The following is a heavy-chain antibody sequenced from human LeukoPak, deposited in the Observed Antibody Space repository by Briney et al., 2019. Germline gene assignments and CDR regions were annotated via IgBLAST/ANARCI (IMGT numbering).Heavy chain of an antibody. CDR2: INANSGGT. V-gene: IGHV1-2*06. J-gene: IGHJ4*02. CDR1: GYTFVDYF. CDR3: ARDVSSTSNWEFDY. D-gene: IGHD1-26*01. Sequence: ASVKVSCKTSGYTFVDYFIHWVRQAPGQGLEWMGRINANSGGTEYEQKFQGRVTMTRDTSISTAYVEVNWLISDDTAIYYCARDVSSTSNWEFDYSGQGTLVTVSS.